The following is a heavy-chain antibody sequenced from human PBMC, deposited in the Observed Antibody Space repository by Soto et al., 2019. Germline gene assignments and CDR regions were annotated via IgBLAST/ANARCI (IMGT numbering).Heavy chain of an antibody. D-gene: IGHD6-13*01. J-gene: IGHJ5*02. CDR3: ARLSGSWQSWFAP. Sequence: QVQLQESGPGLVKPSQTLSLTCIVSGGSISSNDFYWSWIRQHPGKGLECIGYIYYSGDTYYNPSLKSPVTIVVETSKNQFSLKVSSVTAADTAVYYCARLSGSWQSWFAPWGQGTLVTVSS. CDR1: GGSISSNDFY. V-gene: IGHV4-31*01. CDR2: IYYSGDT.